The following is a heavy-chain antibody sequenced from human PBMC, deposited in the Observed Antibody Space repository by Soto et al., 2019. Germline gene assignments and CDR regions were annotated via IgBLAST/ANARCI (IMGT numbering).Heavy chain of an antibody. CDR2: IYYSGST. Sequence: PSETLSLTCTVSGGSISSYYWSWIRQPPGKGLEWIGYIYYSGSTNYNPSLKSRVTISVDTSKNQFSLKLSSVTAADTAVYYCARGNDYGDYPNNFDYWGQGTLVTVSS. J-gene: IGHJ4*02. CDR3: ARGNDYGDYPNNFDY. V-gene: IGHV4-59*01. CDR1: GGSISSYY. D-gene: IGHD4-17*01.